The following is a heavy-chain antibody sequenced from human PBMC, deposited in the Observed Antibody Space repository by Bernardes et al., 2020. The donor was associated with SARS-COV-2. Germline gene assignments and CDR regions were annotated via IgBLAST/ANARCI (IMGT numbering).Heavy chain of an antibody. CDR3: AGSSCGIDCYIGGLRSWDYGMDV. D-gene: IGHD2-21*02. V-gene: IGHV4-39*01. Sequence: SETLYVTCTVSGGSIHSSTFYRGWIRQPPGKGLEWIGSIHPSGNTYYNPSLQSRDTESLYTFKNQFSLRLSAVTAADTAVYYCAGSSCGIDCYIGGLRSWDYGMDVWGQGTTVTVSS. CDR2: IHPSGNT. J-gene: IGHJ6*02. CDR1: GGSIHSSTFY.